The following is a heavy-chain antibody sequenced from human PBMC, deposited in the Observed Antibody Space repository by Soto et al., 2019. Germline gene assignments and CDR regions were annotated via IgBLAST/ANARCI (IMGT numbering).Heavy chain of an antibody. D-gene: IGHD3-10*01. CDR1: GLPHSLFA. V-gene: IGHV3-23*01. J-gene: IGHJ1*01. CDR3: AKDAVYNDGLWLMDL. Sequence: PGGSLRLSCIASGLPHSLFAMMWIRQAPGNGLECVTGISGNGGDTQYADSVKGRFTISRDNSKNTVYLQMSDLRADDTAIYYCAKDAVYNDGLWLMDLWGQGTQVTVSS. CDR2: ISGNGGDT.